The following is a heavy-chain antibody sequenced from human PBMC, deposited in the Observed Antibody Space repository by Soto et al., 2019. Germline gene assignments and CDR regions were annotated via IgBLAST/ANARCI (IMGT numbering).Heavy chain of an antibody. J-gene: IGHJ5*02. Sequence: QLQLQESGSGLVKPSQTLSLTCAVSGGSISSGGYSWSWIRQPPGKGLEWIGYIYHSGSTYYNPSPKIRVNISVDRSKNQFSLKLSSVTAADTAVYYCARVVTTVTSNWFDPWGQGTLVTVSS. V-gene: IGHV4-30-2*01. D-gene: IGHD4-17*01. CDR1: GGSISSGGYS. CDR2: IYHSGST. CDR3: ARVVTTVTSNWFDP.